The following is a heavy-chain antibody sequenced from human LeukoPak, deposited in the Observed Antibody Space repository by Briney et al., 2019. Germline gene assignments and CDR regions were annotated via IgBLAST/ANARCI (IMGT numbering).Heavy chain of an antibody. CDR1: GYSISSGYY. J-gene: IGHJ5*02. Sequence: PSETLSLTCTVSGYSISSGYYWGWIRQPPGKGLEWIGYIYYSGSTSYNPSLKSRVTISVDTSKNQFSLKLSSVTAADTAVYYCARVIGGDWFDPWGQGTLVTVSS. V-gene: IGHV4-38-2*02. CDR2: IYYSGST. D-gene: IGHD2/OR15-2a*01. CDR3: ARVIGGDWFDP.